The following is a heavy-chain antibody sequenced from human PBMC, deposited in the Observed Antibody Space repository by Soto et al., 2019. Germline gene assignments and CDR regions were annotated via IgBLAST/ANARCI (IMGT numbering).Heavy chain of an antibody. CDR2: IYTSGST. D-gene: IGHD5-18*01. V-gene: IGHV4-4*07. CDR1: GRSISSYY. CDR3: AREGSGYSYGLFDY. Sequence: SETLSLTCTVSGRSISSYYWSWIRQPAGKGLEWIGRIYTSGSTNYNPSLKSRVTMSVDTSKNQFSLKLSSVTAADTAVYYCAREGSGYSYGLFDYWGQGTLVTVSS. J-gene: IGHJ4*02.